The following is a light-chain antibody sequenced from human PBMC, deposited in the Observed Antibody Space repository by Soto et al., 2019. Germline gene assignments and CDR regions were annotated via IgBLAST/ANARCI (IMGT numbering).Light chain of an antibody. Sequence: QCVLTQPASVSGSPGQSITISCTGTSSDIGTYKYVSWYQHHPGKAPKLMIYDVSNRPSGVSNRFSGSKSGNTASLTISGLQAEDEADYSCCAYTSNITPFVSVTGTKVTVL. CDR3: CAYTSNITPFV. J-gene: IGLJ1*01. CDR1: SSDIGTYKY. V-gene: IGLV2-14*03. CDR2: DVS.